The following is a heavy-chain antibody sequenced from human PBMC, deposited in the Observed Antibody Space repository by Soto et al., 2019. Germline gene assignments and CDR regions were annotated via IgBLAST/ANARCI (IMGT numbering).Heavy chain of an antibody. CDR2: INPNSGGT. V-gene: IGHV1-2*02. CDR3: ARDIVTMSHYYYYYGMDV. Sequence: ASVKVSCKASGYTFTGYYMHWVRQAPGQGLEWMGWINPNSGGTNYAQKFQGRVTMTRDTSISTAYMELSRLRSDDTAVYYCARDIVTMSHYYYYYGMDVWGQGATVTVSS. J-gene: IGHJ6*02. CDR1: GYTFTGYY. D-gene: IGHD3-22*01.